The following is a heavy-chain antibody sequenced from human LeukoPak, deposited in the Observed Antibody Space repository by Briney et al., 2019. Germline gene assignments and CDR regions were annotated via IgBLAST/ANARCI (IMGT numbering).Heavy chain of an antibody. CDR1: GFIFSNYG. CDR2: ISYDGSNK. D-gene: IGHD3-10*01. CDR3: ARDIRITMVRGVSDY. V-gene: IGHV3-30*03. Sequence: PGGSLRLSCAASGFIFSNYGMHWVRQAPGKGLEWVAVISYDGSNKYYADSVKGRFTISRDNSKNTLYLQMNSLRAEDTAVYYCARDIRITMVRGVSDYWGQGTLVTVSS. J-gene: IGHJ4*02.